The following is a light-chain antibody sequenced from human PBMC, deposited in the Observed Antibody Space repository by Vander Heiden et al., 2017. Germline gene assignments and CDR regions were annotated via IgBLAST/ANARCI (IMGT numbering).Light chain of an antibody. CDR1: THTIGAGYD. V-gene: IGLV1-40*01. CDR3: QSYDSSLGGHVV. Sequence: QSVLTQPPSVSGAPGQKVTITCTGSTHTIGAGYDVHWYQQLPGTAPKLLIYDNINRPSGVPDRFSGSKSGTSASLAITGLQAEDEADYYCQSYDSSLGGHVVFGGGTKLTVL. J-gene: IGLJ2*01. CDR2: DNI.